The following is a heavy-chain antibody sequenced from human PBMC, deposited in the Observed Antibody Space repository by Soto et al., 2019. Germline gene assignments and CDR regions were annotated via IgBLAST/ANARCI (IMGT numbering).Heavy chain of an antibody. D-gene: IGHD2-15*01. Sequence: PGGSLRLSFAASGFTFRSYTINWVRQAPGKRLEWLSSISSSGYIFSTDSVRGRFTISRDNAKNSVYLQINSLRAEDTAVYFCARDCSGGSCYPGMDVWGQGTTVTGSS. CDR1: GFTFRSYT. CDR3: ARDCSGGSCYPGMDV. V-gene: IGHV3-21*01. J-gene: IGHJ6*02. CDR2: ISSSGYI.